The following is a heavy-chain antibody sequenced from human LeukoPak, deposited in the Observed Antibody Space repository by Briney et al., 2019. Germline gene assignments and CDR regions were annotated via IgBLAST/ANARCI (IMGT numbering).Heavy chain of an antibody. J-gene: IGHJ6*03. V-gene: IGHV3-7*01. CDR1: GFTFSDYW. D-gene: IGHD3-3*01. Sequence: GGSLRLSCAASGFTFSDYWMSWVRQARGKGLEWVANIKEDGGEKYYVDSVKGRFTISRDNAKSSLYLQMNSLRAEDTAVYYCARPDYDFWSGSPGGHYMDVWGKGTTVTVSS. CDR2: IKEDGGEK. CDR3: ARPDYDFWSGSPGGHYMDV.